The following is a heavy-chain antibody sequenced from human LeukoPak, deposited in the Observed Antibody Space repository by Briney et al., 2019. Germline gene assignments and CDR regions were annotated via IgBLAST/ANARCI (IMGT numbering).Heavy chain of an antibody. D-gene: IGHD3-10*01. CDR1: GYTFTGYY. CDR3: ARGDDYYGSESYLSFDY. CDR2: INPNSGGT. J-gene: IGHJ4*02. V-gene: IGHV1-2*02. Sequence: ASVKVSCKASGYTFTGYYMHWVRQAPGQGLEWMGWINPNSGGTNYAQKFQSRVTMTRDTSISTAYMELSRLRSDDTAVYYCARGDDYYGSESYLSFDYWGQGTLVTVSS.